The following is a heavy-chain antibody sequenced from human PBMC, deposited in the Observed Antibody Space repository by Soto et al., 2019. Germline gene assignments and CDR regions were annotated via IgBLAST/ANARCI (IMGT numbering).Heavy chain of an antibody. CDR3: VLWFGESLEGSSSGIDY. CDR2: MNPNSGDT. J-gene: IGHJ4*02. V-gene: IGHV1-8*01. Sequence: ASVKVSCKASGYTFTSYDVNWVRQATGQGLEWVGWMNPNSGDTGNAQKFQGRVTMTRNTSINTAYMELSSLRSEDTAIYFCVLWFGESLEGSSSGIDYWGQGTLVTVSS. CDR1: GYTFTSYD. D-gene: IGHD3-10*01.